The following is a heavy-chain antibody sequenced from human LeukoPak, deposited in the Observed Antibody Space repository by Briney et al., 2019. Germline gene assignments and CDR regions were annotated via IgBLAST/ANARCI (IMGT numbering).Heavy chain of an antibody. CDR3: ARVLSCGGDCYPNWFDP. V-gene: IGHV4-38-2*02. Sequence: SETLSLTCTVSGYSISSGYYWGWIRQPLGKGLEWIGSIYHSGSTYYNPSLKSRVTISVDASKNQFSLKLSSVTAADTAVYYCARVLSCGGDCYPNWFDPWGQGTLVTVSS. CDR2: IYHSGST. D-gene: IGHD2-21*01. J-gene: IGHJ5*02. CDR1: GYSISSGYY.